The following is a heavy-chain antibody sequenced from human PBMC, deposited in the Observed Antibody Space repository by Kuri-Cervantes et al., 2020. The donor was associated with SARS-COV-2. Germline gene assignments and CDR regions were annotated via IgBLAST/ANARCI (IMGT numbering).Heavy chain of an antibody. J-gene: IGHJ4*02. CDR3: ARGAAEGGSGWLFDY. Sequence: ASVKVSCKASGCTFTSYYMHWVRQAPGQGLEWMGIINPSGGSTSYAQKFQGRVTMTRDTSTSTVYMELSSLRSEDTAVYYCARGAAEGGSGWLFDYWGQGTLVTVSS. CDR1: GCTFTSYY. CDR2: INPSGGST. D-gene: IGHD6-19*01. V-gene: IGHV1-46*01.